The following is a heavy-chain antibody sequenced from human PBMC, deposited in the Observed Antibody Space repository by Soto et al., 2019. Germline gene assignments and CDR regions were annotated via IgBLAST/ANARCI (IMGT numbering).Heavy chain of an antibody. Sequence: QVQLQESGPGLVKPSGTLSLTCAVSGGSLSSSNWWSWVRQPPGKGLEWIGEIYRSGSTNYNPSLNSRVTISVDKSKNQFALKLSYVNAADTAVYYCARVSVSYYYGMDVWGQGTTVTVSS. CDR2: IYRSGST. V-gene: IGHV4-4*02. D-gene: IGHD1-26*01. CDR3: ARVSVSYYYGMDV. J-gene: IGHJ6*02. CDR1: GGSLSSSNW.